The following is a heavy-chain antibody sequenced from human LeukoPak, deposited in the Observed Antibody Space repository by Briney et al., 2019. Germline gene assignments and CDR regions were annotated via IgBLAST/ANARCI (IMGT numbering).Heavy chain of an antibody. CDR1: GFTFSTYA. D-gene: IGHD6-19*01. CDR3: ARDRGSGDSFDL. V-gene: IGHV3-33*08. Sequence: PGRSLRLSCAASGFTFSTYAMHWVRQGPGKGLEWVAVIWFDGSNKYYVDSVKGRFSISRDNSKNTLYLQMNSLRAEDTAVYYCARDRGSGDSFDLWGQGTVVTVSS. J-gene: IGHJ3*01. CDR2: IWFDGSNK.